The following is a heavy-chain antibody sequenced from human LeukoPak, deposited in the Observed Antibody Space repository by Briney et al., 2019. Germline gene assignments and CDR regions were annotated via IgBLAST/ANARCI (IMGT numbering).Heavy chain of an antibody. Sequence: SETLSLTCTVSGGSISSYYWSWIRQPPGKGLEWIGYIYYSGSTNYNPSLKSRVTISVDTSKNQFSLKLSSVTAADTAVYYCARDSPYCGGDCFDYWGQGTLVTVSS. J-gene: IGHJ4*02. D-gene: IGHD2-21*01. CDR3: ARDSPYCGGDCFDY. V-gene: IGHV4-59*01. CDR2: IYYSGST. CDR1: GGSISSYY.